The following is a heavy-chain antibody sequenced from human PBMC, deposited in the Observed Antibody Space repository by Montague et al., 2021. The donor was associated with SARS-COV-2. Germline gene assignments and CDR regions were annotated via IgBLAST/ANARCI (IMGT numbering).Heavy chain of an antibody. CDR2: VNHSGGT. V-gene: IGHV4-34*01. CDR3: VRLGDGVVTPPVLGVGPYYYYYYMDV. Sequence: SETLSLTCAVYGGSLSGFSWNWVRQPPGKGLEWIGEVNHSGGTKHSAALKSRLTISVDSSKNQFSLKLTSVTAPDTAVYYCVRLGDGVVTPPVLGVGPYYYYYYMDVWGQGTTVSVSS. D-gene: IGHD3-16*01. CDR1: GGSLSGFS. J-gene: IGHJ6*02.